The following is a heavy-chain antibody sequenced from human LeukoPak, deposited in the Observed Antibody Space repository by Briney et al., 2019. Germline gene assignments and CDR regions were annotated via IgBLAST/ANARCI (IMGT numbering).Heavy chain of an antibody. J-gene: IGHJ3*02. Sequence: GGSLRLSCAASGFTFDDYGMSWVRQAPGKGLEWVSGINWNGGSTGYADSVKGRFTITRDNAKNSLYLQMNSLRAEDTALYYCARALGSWYAPDIWGQGTMVTVSS. CDR1: GFTFDDYG. CDR2: INWNGGST. D-gene: IGHD6-13*01. CDR3: ARALGSWYAPDI. V-gene: IGHV3-20*04.